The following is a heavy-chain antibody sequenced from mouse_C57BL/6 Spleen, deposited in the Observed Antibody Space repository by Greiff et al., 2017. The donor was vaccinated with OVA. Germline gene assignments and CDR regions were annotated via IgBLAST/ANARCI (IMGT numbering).Heavy chain of an antibody. J-gene: IGHJ4*01. CDR3: ARRGQPLYAMDY. D-gene: IGHD6-1*01. CDR2: IYPRSGNT. V-gene: IGHV1-81*01. Sequence: QLQQSGAELARPGASVKLSCKASGYTFTSYGISWVKQRTGQGLEWIGEIYPRSGNTYYNEKFKGKATLTADKSSSTAYMELRSLTSEDSAVYFCARRGQPLYAMDYWGQGTSVTVSS. CDR1: GYTFTSYG.